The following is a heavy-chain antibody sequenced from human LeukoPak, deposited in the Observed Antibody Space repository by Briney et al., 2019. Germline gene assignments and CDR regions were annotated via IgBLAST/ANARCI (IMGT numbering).Heavy chain of an antibody. V-gene: IGHV3-48*04. J-gene: IGHJ4*02. CDR2: ISSSSSTI. D-gene: IGHD4-11*01. Sequence: TGGSLRLSCAASGFTFSSYSMNWVRQAPGKGLEWVSYISSSSSTIYYADSVKGRFTISRDNAKNSLYLQMNSLRAEDTALYYCARDHYRAVTASDYWGQGTLVTVSS. CDR3: ARDHYRAVTASDY. CDR1: GFTFSSYS.